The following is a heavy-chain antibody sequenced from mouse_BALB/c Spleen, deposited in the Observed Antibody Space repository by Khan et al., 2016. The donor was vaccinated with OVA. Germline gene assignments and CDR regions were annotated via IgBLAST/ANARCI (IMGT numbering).Heavy chain of an antibody. V-gene: IGHV1-9*01. D-gene: IGHD1-1*01. CDR2: ILPGSGSR. CDR1: GYTFSGYW. J-gene: IGHJ2*01. CDR3: ARVNYGSRDYFDY. Sequence: VELVESGAELMKPGASVKISCKATGYTFSGYWLEWVKQRPGHGLEWIGEILPGSGSRNYNEKFKGKATFTADISSKTTYMQRSSLTSEDSAVYYCARVNYGSRDYFDYWGQGTTLTVSS.